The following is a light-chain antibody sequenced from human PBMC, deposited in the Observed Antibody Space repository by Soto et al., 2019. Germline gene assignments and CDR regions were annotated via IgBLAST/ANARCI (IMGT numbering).Light chain of an antibody. Sequence: NFMLTQPHSVSESPGKTVTISCTRSSGSIASNYVQWYQQRPGSSPTTVIYEDSQRPSGVPDRFSGSIDSSSNSASLTISGLETEDEADYYCQSYDATNQVFGGGTKLTVL. V-gene: IGLV6-57*01. CDR1: SGSIASNY. J-gene: IGLJ3*02. CDR2: EDS. CDR3: QSYDATNQV.